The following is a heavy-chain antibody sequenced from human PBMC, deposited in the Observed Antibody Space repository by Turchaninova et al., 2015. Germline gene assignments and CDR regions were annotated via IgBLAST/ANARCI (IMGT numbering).Heavy chain of an antibody. CDR2: INPNSGGT. D-gene: IGHD5-18*01. CDR1: GYTFTDYY. J-gene: IGHJ4*02. CDR3: ARDPGQSYGPADY. V-gene: IGHV1-2*02. Sequence: QVQLVQSGAEVKKPGASVKVPCKASGYTFTDYYREWVRQAPGQGLEWMGWINPNSGGTNFAQKFQGRVTMTRDTSISTGYMELSRLRSDDTAVYYCARDPGQSYGPADYWGQGTLVTVSS.